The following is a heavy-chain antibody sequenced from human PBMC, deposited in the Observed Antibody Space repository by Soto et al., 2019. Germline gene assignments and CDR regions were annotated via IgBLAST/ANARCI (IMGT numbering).Heavy chain of an antibody. V-gene: IGHV3-7*01. J-gene: IGHJ4*02. CDR3: ASPGIVGATTGDY. CDR1: GFTFSSYW. CDR2: IKQDGSEK. Sequence: GGSLRLSCAASGFTFSSYWMSWVRQAPGKGLEWVANIKQDGSEKYYVDSVKGRFTISRDNAKNSLYLQMNSLRAEDTAVYYCASPGIVGATTGDYWGQGTLVTLSS. D-gene: IGHD1-26*01.